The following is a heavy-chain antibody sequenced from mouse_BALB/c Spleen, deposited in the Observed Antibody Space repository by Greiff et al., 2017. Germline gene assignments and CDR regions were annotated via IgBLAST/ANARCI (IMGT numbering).Heavy chain of an antibody. CDR1: GYTFTSYW. V-gene: IGHV1S22*01. Sequence: LQQPGSELVRPGASVKLSCKASGYTFTSYWMHWVKQRPGQGLEWIGNIYPGSGSTNYDEKFKSKGTLTVDTSSSTAYMHLSSLTSEDSAVYYCTRDDGYYSFAYWGQGTLVTVSA. D-gene: IGHD2-3*01. CDR3: TRDDGYYSFAY. CDR2: IYPGSGST. J-gene: IGHJ3*01.